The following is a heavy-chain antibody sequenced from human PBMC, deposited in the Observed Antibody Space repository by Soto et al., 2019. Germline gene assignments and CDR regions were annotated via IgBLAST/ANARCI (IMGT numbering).Heavy chain of an antibody. CDR1: GGTFSSYA. D-gene: IGHD2-21*02. V-gene: IGHV1-69*13. CDR3: AGVVVTAVGFDY. J-gene: IGHJ4*02. CDR2: IIPIFGTA. Sequence: SVKVSCKASGGTFSSYAISWVRQAPGQGLEWMGGIIPIFGTANYAQKFQGRVTITADESTSTAYMELSSLRSEDTAVYYCAGVVVTAVGFDYWGQGTLVTAPQ.